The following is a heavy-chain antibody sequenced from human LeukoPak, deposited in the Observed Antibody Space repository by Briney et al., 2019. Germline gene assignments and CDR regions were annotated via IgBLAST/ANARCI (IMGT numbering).Heavy chain of an antibody. CDR1: GFTFSSYG. CDR3: VRDGQLWQRGRYYFDY. J-gene: IGHJ4*02. Sequence: GGSLRLSCAASGFTFSSYGMHWVRQAPGKGLEWVAVIWYDGSNKYYADSVKGRFTISRDNSKNTLYLQMNSLRAEDTAEYYCVRDGQLWQRGRYYFDYWGQGMLVTVSS. D-gene: IGHD5-18*01. CDR2: IWYDGSNK. V-gene: IGHV3-33*01.